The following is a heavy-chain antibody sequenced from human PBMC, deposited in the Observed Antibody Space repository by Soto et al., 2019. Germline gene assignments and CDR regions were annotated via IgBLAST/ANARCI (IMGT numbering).Heavy chain of an antibody. CDR2: VYPGDSDT. V-gene: IGHV5-51*01. CDR1: GYTFTIYW. Sequence: PGESLKISCQVSGYTFTIYWIGWVRQMPWKGLEWMGSVYPGDSDTRYSPSFQGQVTISADQSINTAYLQWDSLQASDTAIYYCARPANTVADHFDLWGQGTPVTVSS. J-gene: IGHJ4*02. D-gene: IGHD4-17*01. CDR3: ARPANTVADHFDL.